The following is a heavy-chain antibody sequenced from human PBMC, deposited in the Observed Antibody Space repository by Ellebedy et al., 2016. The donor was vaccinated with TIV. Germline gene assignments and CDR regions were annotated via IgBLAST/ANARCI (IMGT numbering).Heavy chain of an antibody. Sequence: LSLTCAASGFTFSNYAIHWVRQAPGKGLEWVAVISFDGSNKYYADSVKGRFTISRDNSKKTVYLQMNSLRVEDTAGYYCAGGGGVVRGVMRGGIFESWGQGTLVTVSS. V-gene: IGHV3-30*04. CDR3: AGGGGVVRGVMRGGIFES. J-gene: IGHJ4*02. CDR2: ISFDGSNK. CDR1: GFTFSNYA. D-gene: IGHD3-10*01.